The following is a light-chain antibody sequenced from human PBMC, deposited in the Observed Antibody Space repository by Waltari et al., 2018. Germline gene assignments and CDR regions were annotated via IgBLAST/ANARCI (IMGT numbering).Light chain of an antibody. Sequence: SYELTQPHSVSLSPGQTARITCSGDELPNQLVYWYQQKAGRAPPLVIYKNNERPSGIPARFSGSTSGTTVTLTISGLLAEDEADYYCQSVYTSGPLVVFGGGTKLTVL. CDR1: ELPNQL. CDR2: KNN. V-gene: IGLV3-25*03. CDR3: QSVYTSGPLVV. J-gene: IGLJ3*02.